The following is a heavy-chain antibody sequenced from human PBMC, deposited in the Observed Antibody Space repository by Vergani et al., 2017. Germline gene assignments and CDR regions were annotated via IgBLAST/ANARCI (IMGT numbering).Heavy chain of an antibody. D-gene: IGHD1-26*01. J-gene: IGHJ4*02. CDR1: GFTFSTYA. CDR2: LTGGGVST. Sequence: EVQLLESGGSLKQPGGSVRLSCAASGFTFSTYAMHWVRQALGKGLEWVSALTGGGVSTYYADSFKGRFIISRDNSRDTLYLQMNSLRPEDTATYYCVEDAGSYANFFDSWGQGTLVTVSS. CDR3: VEDAGSYANFFDS. V-gene: IGHV3-23*01.